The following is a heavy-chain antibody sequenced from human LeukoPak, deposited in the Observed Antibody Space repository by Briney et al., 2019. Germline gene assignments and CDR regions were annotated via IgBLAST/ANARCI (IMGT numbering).Heavy chain of an antibody. V-gene: IGHV4-30-4*08. CDR1: GGSISSSSYY. CDR2: MYYSGSA. D-gene: IGHD3-22*01. CDR3: ARPYYYDSRIDP. J-gene: IGHJ5*02. Sequence: PSETLSLTCTVSGGSISSSSYYWGWIRQPPGKGLEWVAYMYYSGSAYYNPSLKSRATISVDTSKNQVSLKLTSVTAADTAVYFCARPYYYDSRIDPWGRGTLVTVSS.